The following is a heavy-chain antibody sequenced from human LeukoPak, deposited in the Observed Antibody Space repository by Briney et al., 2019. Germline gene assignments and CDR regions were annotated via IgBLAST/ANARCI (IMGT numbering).Heavy chain of an antibody. V-gene: IGHV3-21*01. CDR2: ISSSSSYI. CDR1: GFTFSSYS. CDR3: ARDQGLAGTEYGY. Sequence: KPGGSLRLSCAASGFTFSSYSMNWVRQAPGKGLEWVSSISSSSSYIYYADSVKGRFTISRDNAKNSLYLQMNSLRAEDTAVYYCARDQGLAGTEYGYWGQGTLVTVSS. D-gene: IGHD6-19*01. J-gene: IGHJ4*02.